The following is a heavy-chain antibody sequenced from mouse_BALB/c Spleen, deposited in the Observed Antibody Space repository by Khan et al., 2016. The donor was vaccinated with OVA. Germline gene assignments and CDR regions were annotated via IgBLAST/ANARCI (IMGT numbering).Heavy chain of an antibody. D-gene: IGHD1-3*01. V-gene: IGHV2-9*02. CDR2: ICAGGST. Sequence: VQLVESGPGLVAPSQSLSITCTVSGFSLTSYGVHWVRQPPGKGLEWLGVICAGGSTNYNSARMSRLSISKDNSKIQVFLKMNSRQTEDTAMYYCARLEDIWGQGTTLTVSS. J-gene: IGHJ2*01. CDR3: ARLEDI. CDR1: GFSLTSYG.